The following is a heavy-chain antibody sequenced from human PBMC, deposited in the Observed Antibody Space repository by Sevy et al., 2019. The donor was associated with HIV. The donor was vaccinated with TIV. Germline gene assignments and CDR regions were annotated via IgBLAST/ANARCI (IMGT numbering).Heavy chain of an antibody. CDR2: LSFDGSKK. V-gene: IGHV3-30*18. D-gene: IGHD3-9*01. Sequence: GGSLRLSCAASGFTFSRYDMHWVRQAPGKGLEWVAVLSFDGSKKYYGDSVKGRFTISRDNSKNTLYLAMSSLSPEDTAVYYCAKLDYDILTGNPDYWGQGTLVTVSS. CDR3: AKLDYDILTGNPDY. J-gene: IGHJ4*02. CDR1: GFTFSRYD.